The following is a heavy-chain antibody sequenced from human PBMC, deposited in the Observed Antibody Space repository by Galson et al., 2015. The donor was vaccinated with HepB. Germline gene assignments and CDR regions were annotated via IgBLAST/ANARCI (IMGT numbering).Heavy chain of an antibody. V-gene: IGHV1-18*01. CDR2: ISANSGNT. Sequence: SVKVSCKASGYTFTRNGISWVRQAPGQGLEWMGWISANSGNTYYAQKFQDRLIMTTERSTSTAYMGLRSLTSDDTAFYYCARDVRYAFEMWGQGIMVTVSS. D-gene: IGHD3-10*02. CDR3: ARDVRYAFEM. CDR1: GYTFTRNG. J-gene: IGHJ3*02.